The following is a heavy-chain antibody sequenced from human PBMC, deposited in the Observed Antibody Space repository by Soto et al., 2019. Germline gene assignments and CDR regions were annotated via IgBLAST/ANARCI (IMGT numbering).Heavy chain of an antibody. V-gene: IGHV3-30-3*01. J-gene: IGHJ4*02. CDR1: GFTFSSYA. D-gene: IGHD1-1*01. CDR2: ISYDGSNK. CDR3: ASTTRGDFDY. Sequence: PGGSLRLSCAASGFTFSSYAMHWVRQAPGKGLEWVAVISYDGSNKYYADSVKGRFTISRDNSKNTLYLQMNSLRAEDTAVYYCASTTRGDFDYGGQGTLVTVSS.